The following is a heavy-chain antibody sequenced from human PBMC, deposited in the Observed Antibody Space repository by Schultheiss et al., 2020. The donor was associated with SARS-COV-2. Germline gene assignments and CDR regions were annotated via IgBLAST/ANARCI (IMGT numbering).Heavy chain of an antibody. CDR2: TRNKGNSYTT. Sequence: GGSLRLSCAASGFTFSDHYMDWVRQAPGKGLEWVGRTRNKGNSYTTEYAASVKGRFSISRDDSKNSLYLQMNSLKTEDTAVYYCARGGITVAGGNDYWGQGTLVTVS. D-gene: IGHD6-19*01. J-gene: IGHJ4*02. CDR1: GFTFSDHY. V-gene: IGHV3-72*01. CDR3: ARGGITVAGGNDY.